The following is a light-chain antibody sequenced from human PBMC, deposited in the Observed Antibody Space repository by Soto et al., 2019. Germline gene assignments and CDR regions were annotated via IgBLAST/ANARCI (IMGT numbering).Light chain of an antibody. Sequence: DIQITQFPSTQSASVGDRVIITGRASQSISSWLAWYQQKPGEAPNLLIYKASSLASGVPSRFSGSGFGTEFTLTISSLQPDDIATYYCQQYDSYSTFGGGTKVDIK. CDR1: QSISSW. CDR3: QQYDSYST. V-gene: IGKV1-5*03. CDR2: KAS. J-gene: IGKJ4*01.